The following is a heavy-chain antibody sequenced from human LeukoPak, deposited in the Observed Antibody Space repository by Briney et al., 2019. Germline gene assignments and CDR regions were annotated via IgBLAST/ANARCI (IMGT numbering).Heavy chain of an antibody. CDR3: ARDSGYCTHGVCYPFDY. J-gene: IGHJ4*02. V-gene: IGHV1-69*05. D-gene: IGHD2-8*01. CDR2: IIPIFGTA. CDR1: GGTFSSYA. Sequence: GASVKVSCKASGGTFSSYAISWVRQAPGQELEWMGRIIPIFGTANYAQKFQGRVTITTDESTSTAYMELSSLRSEDTAVYYCARDSGYCTHGVCYPFDYWGQGTLVTVSS.